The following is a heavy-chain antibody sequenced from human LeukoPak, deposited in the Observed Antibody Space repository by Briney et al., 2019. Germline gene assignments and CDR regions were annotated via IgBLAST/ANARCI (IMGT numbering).Heavy chain of an antibody. D-gene: IGHD2-21*02. CDR3: ARGGDGFDY. Sequence: GGSLRLSCAAPGFTFSSYWMSWVGQAPGKGLEWVANIKQDGSEKYYVDSVKGRFTISRDNAKDSLYLQMNSLRAEDTAVYYCARGGDGFDYWGQGTLVTVSS. CDR1: GFTFSSYW. J-gene: IGHJ4*02. V-gene: IGHV3-7*01. CDR2: IKQDGSEK.